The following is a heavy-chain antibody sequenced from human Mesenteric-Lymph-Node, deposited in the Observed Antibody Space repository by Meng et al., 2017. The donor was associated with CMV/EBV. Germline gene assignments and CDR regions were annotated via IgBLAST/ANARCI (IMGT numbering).Heavy chain of an antibody. CDR2: IIPIFGTA. D-gene: IGHD3-22*01. V-gene: IGHV1-69*06. J-gene: IGHJ5*02. CDR1: GGTFSSYA. CDR3: ARRESYYDSSGYWWFDP. Sequence: SVKVSCKASGGTFSSYAISWVRQAPGQGLEWMGGIIPIFGTANYAQKFQGRVTITADKSTSTAYMELSSLRSEDTAVYYCARRESYYDSSGYWWFDPWGQGTLVTVSS.